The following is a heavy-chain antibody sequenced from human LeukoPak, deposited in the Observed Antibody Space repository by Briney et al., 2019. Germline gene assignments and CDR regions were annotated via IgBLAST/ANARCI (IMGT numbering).Heavy chain of an antibody. J-gene: IGHJ6*02. CDR3: ARGEKQWLAYYYYGMDV. CDR1: GGSISSGGYS. D-gene: IGHD6-19*01. Sequence: PSETLSLTCAVSGGSISSGGYSWSWIRQPPGKGLEWIGYIYYSGSTNYNPSLKSRVTISVDTSKNQFSLKLSSVTAADTAVYYCARGEKQWLAYYYYGMDVWGQGTTVTVSS. CDR2: IYYSGST. V-gene: IGHV4-61*08.